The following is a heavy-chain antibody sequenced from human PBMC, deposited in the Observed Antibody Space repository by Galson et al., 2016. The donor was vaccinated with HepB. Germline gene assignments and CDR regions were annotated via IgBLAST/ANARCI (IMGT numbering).Heavy chain of an antibody. CDR3: ERELVRSAFDL. D-gene: IGHD6-6*01. J-gene: IGHJ3*01. CDR2: ISSSVSTI. Sequence: SLRLSCAGSGFTFSRSGLNWVRQAPGKGLQWVSYISSSVSTIYYADSVKGRFTISRDNAKNSVYLQMHSLRDDDTAVYYCERELVRSAFDLWGQGTMVTVSS. V-gene: IGHV3-48*02. CDR1: GFTFSRSG.